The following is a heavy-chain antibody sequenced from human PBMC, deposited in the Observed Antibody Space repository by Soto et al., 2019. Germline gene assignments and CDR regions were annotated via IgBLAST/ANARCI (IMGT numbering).Heavy chain of an antibody. CDR1: GFIFATTA. Sequence: VQLLQSGGGLVPPGGSLRLSCEASGFIFATTAMGWVRQAPAKGLVWVSTISGSGVRTYYADSVKGRFTISRGNSKNTLFIQRNSLRADDTAVYFCAAVMGSDYDYVWGSLSFDHWGQGALVTVST. CDR2: ISGSGVRT. CDR3: AAVMGSDYDYVWGSLSFDH. J-gene: IGHJ4*02. D-gene: IGHD3-16*01. V-gene: IGHV3-23*01.